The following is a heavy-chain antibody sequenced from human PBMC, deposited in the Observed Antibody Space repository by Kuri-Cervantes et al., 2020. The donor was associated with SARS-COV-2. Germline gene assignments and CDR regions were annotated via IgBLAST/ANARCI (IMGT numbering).Heavy chain of an antibody. J-gene: IGHJ4*02. CDR2: IYTSGST. D-gene: IGHD3-3*01. CDR1: GGSISSGSYY. CDR3: ASNPNYDFWSGYFDY. V-gene: IGHV4-61*02. Sequence: LRLSCTVSGGSISSGSYYWSWIRQPAGKGLEWIGRIYTSGSTNYNPSLKSRVTISVDTSKNQSSLKLSSVTAADTAVYYCASNPNYDFWSGYFDYWGQGTLVTVSS.